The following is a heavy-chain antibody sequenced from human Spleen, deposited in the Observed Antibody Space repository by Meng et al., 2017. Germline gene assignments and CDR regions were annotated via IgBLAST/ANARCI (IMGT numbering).Heavy chain of an antibody. Sequence: SCKGSGYSFTNYWIGWVRQKPGKGLEWVAVIWYDGSNKYYADSVKGRFTISRDNSKNTLYLQMNSLRAEDTAVYYCARDLGGIFAYWGQGALVTVSS. CDR2: IWYDGSNK. J-gene: IGHJ4*02. CDR1: GYSFTNYW. D-gene: IGHD6-13*01. V-gene: IGHV3-33*01. CDR3: ARDLGGIFAY.